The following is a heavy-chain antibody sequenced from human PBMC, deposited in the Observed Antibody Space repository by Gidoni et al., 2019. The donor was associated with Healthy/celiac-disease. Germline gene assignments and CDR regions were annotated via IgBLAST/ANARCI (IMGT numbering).Heavy chain of an antibody. J-gene: IGHJ2*01. CDR3: TREGKYCSGGSCYLPYFDL. V-gene: IGHV3-49*05. D-gene: IGHD2-15*01. CDR2: IRSKAYGGTT. Sequence: EVQLVESGGGLVKPGRSLRLSCTASGFTFGDYAMSWFRQAPGKGLEWVGFIRSKAYGGTTEYAASVKGRFTISRDDSKSIAYLQMNRLKTEDTAVYYCTREGKYCSGGSCYLPYFDLWGRGTLVTVSS. CDR1: GFTFGDYA.